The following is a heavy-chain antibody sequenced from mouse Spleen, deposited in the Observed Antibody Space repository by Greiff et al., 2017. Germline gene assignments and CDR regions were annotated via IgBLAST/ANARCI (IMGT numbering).Heavy chain of an antibody. V-gene: IGHV3-6*01. Sequence: EVKLMESGPGLVKPSQSLSLTCSVTGYSITSGYYWNWIRQFPGNKLEWMGYISYDGSNNYNPSLKNRISITRDTSKNQFFLKLNSVTTEDTATYYCARGGGAYYRYPSWFAYWGQGTLVTVSA. CDR3: ARGGGAYYRYPSWFAY. CDR1: GYSITSGYY. D-gene: IGHD2-14*01. CDR2: ISYDGSN. J-gene: IGHJ3*01.